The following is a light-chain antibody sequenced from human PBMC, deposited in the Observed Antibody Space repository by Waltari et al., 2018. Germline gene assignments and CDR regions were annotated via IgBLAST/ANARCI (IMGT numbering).Light chain of an antibody. V-gene: IGKV3-15*01. CDR1: QSVSSN. J-gene: IGKJ5*01. Sequence: EIVMTQSPATLSVSPGETATLSCRASQSVSSNVAWYQKKPGQAPRLLIYDASTRATSIPAKFRGSGSGTEFTLTISILQSEDFAVYYCQQYNRWPPITFGHGTRLEI. CDR2: DAS. CDR3: QQYNRWPPIT.